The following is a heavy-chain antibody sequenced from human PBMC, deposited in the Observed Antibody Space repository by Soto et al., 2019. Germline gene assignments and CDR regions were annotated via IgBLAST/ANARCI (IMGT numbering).Heavy chain of an antibody. CDR3: ARWLTMVRGVILDAFDI. J-gene: IGHJ3*02. V-gene: IGHV1-3*01. CDR2: INAGNGNT. CDR1: GYTFTSYT. D-gene: IGHD3-10*01. Sequence: QVQLVQSGAEVKKPGASVKVSCKASGYTFTSYTMHWVRQAPGQRLEWMGWINAGNGNTKYSQKFQGRVTITRDTSASTAYMELSSLRSEDTAVYYCARWLTMVRGVILDAFDIWGQGTMVTVSS.